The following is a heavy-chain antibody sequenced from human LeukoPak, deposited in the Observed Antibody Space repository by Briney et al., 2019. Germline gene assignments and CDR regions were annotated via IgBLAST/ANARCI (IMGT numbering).Heavy chain of an antibody. Sequence: GRSLRLSFAASGFTFSNYAMHWFRQAPGKGLQWVAGISYDAGSQFHADSVEGRFNISRDNSKSTLYLQMNSLRAEDTAVYFCARDYSTGYFYFDYWGQGTLVTVSS. D-gene: IGHD3-22*01. CDR1: GFTFSNYA. CDR3: ARDYSTGYFYFDY. CDR2: ISYDAGSQ. V-gene: IGHV3-30*17. J-gene: IGHJ4*02.